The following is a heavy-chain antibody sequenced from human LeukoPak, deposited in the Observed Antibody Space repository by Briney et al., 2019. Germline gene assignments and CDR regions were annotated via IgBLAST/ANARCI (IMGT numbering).Heavy chain of an antibody. D-gene: IGHD6-13*01. CDR1: GGSISSGDYY. CDR3: ARDSIAAAGADY. CDR2: IYYSGST. J-gene: IGHJ4*02. V-gene: IGHV4-30-4*01. Sequence: TSSETLSLTCTVSGGSISSGDYYWSWIRQPPGKGLEWIGYIYYSGSTYYNPSLKSRVTISVDTSKNQFSLKLSSVTAADTAVYYCARDSIAAAGADYWGQGTLVTVSS.